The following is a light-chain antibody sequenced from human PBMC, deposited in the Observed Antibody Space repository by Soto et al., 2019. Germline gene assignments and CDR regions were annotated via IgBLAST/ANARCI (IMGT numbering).Light chain of an antibody. CDR1: VTISNNF. J-gene: IGKJ1*01. CDR2: GAS. Sequence: EIVLTQSPGTLSLSPGEGATLSCRASVTISNNFIAWYQQRAGQAPRLVIYGASTRATGIPDRFSASGSGTDFTLTISRLEPEDFAVYFCQQYYSSPLTFGQGTKVDIK. V-gene: IGKV3-20*01. CDR3: QQYYSSPLT.